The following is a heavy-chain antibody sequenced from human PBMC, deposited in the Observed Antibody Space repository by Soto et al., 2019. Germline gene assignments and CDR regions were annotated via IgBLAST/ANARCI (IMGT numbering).Heavy chain of an antibody. D-gene: IGHD3-3*01. CDR1: GFTFSSYE. J-gene: IGHJ6*02. V-gene: IGHV3-48*03. CDR3: ARATIFGVLSSYYYYYGMDV. Sequence: RGSLRLSCAASGFTFSSYEMNWVRQAPGKGLEWVSYISSSGSTIYYADSVKGRFTISRDNAKNSLYLQMNSLRAEDTAVYYCARATIFGVLSSYYYYYGMDVWGQGTTVTVSS. CDR2: ISSSGSTI.